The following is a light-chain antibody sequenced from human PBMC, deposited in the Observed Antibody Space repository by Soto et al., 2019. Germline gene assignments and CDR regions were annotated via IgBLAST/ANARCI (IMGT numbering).Light chain of an antibody. CDR1: QSVGSS. V-gene: IGKV3-11*01. CDR3: QQRSNWPPT. J-gene: IGKJ5*01. Sequence: EIVLTQSPATLSLSPGERATLSCRASQSVGSSLAWYQQKPGQAPRLLINDSSNRATGIPARFSGSGSGTDFTLTISSLEPEDFAVYYCQQRSNWPPTFGQGTRLEI. CDR2: DSS.